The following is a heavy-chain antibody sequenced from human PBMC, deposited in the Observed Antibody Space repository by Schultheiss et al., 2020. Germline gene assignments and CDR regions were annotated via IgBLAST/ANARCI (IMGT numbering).Heavy chain of an antibody. CDR2: IYYSGST. CDR3: ARGGYDYVWGSYYTGMDV. J-gene: IGHJ6*02. CDR1: GGSISSGGYY. Sequence: SETLSLTCTVSGGSISSGGYYWSWIRQPPGKGLEWIGYIYYSGSTNYNPSLKSRVTISVDTSKNQFSLKLSSVTAADTAVYYCARGGYDYVWGSYYTGMDVWGQGTTVTVSS. D-gene: IGHD3-16*01. V-gene: IGHV4-61*08.